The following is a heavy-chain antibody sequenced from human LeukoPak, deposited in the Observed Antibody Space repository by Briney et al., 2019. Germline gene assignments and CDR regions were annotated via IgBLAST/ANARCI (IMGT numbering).Heavy chain of an antibody. D-gene: IGHD3-10*01. Sequence: ASVKVSCKASGDTFNSYALSWVRQAPGQGLEWMGRLIPNINIGTNAQKFQGRVTITADKSTSTAHMELSSLRSEDTAVYYCARDLGDYYGSGSYLTFDYWGQGTLVTVSS. V-gene: IGHV1-69*04. CDR1: GDTFNSYA. J-gene: IGHJ4*02. CDR2: LIPNINIG. CDR3: ARDLGDYYGSGSYLTFDY.